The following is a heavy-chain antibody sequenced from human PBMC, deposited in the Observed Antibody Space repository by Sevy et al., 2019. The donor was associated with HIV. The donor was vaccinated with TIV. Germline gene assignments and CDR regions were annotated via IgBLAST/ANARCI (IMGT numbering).Heavy chain of an antibody. Sequence: GGSLRLSCAASGFIFTNDGMHWVLQAPGKGLEWVAVISHDGSLKYYADSVRGRVTISRDSSKNTVSLQMNSLRFEDTAVYYCAKASRATHSAFDFWGQGTMVTVSS. CDR3: AKASRATHSAFDF. CDR2: ISHDGSLK. D-gene: IGHD6-13*01. CDR1: GFIFTNDG. J-gene: IGHJ3*01. V-gene: IGHV3-30*18.